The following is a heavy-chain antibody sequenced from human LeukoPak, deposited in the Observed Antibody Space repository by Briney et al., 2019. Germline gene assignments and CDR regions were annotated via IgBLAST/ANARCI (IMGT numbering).Heavy chain of an antibody. CDR1: GYTFTSYY. CDR2: ISAYNGNT. Sequence: GASVKVSCKASGYTFTSYYMHWVRQAPGQGLEWMGWISAYNGNTNYAQKLQGRVTMTTDTSTSTAYMELRSLRSDDTAVYYCARDGVGAVADGGYYYYYGMDVWGQGTTVTVSS. V-gene: IGHV1-18*04. D-gene: IGHD6-19*01. CDR3: ARDGVGAVADGGYYYYYGMDV. J-gene: IGHJ6*02.